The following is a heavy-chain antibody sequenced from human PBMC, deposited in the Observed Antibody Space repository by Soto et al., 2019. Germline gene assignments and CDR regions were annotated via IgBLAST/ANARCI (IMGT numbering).Heavy chain of an antibody. J-gene: IGHJ4*02. CDR3: ARQLSGGLFDY. D-gene: IGHD6-25*01. Sequence: QVQLQESGPGLVKPSETLSLTCTVSGGSISSYYWSWIRQPPGKGLEWIGYIYYSGSTNYNPSLKSRVTISVDTSKNQFSLKLSSVTAADTAVYYCARQLSGGLFDYWGQGTLVTVSS. V-gene: IGHV4-59*01. CDR1: GGSISSYY. CDR2: IYYSGST.